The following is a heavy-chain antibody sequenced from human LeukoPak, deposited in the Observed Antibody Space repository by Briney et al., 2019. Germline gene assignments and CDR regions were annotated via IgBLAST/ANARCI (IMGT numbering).Heavy chain of an antibody. CDR2: IYSGDSDA. Sequence: GESLKISCKGSGYIFSNYWIGWVRQMPGKGLEWMGIIYSGDSDARYSPSFQGQVTFSVDTSISTVYLQWTYLKASDSAMYYCARREASANFDYWGQGTLVTVSS. CDR3: ARREASANFDY. J-gene: IGHJ4*02. V-gene: IGHV5-51*01. CDR1: GYIFSNYW. D-gene: IGHD2-15*01.